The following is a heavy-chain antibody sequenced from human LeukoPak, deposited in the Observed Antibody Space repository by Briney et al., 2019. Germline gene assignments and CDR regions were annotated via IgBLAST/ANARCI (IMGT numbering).Heavy chain of an antibody. CDR3: ARTYCRGGSCHFDY. J-gene: IGHJ4*02. CDR2: IYYSGST. CDR1: GGSISSYY. Sequence: SETLSLTCTVSGGSISSYYWSWIRQPPGKGLEWRGYIYYSGSTDSNPSLKSRVTISVGTSKNQISLKLSSVTAADTAVYYCARTYCRGGSCHFDYWGQGTLVTVSS. V-gene: IGHV4-59*08. D-gene: IGHD2-15*01.